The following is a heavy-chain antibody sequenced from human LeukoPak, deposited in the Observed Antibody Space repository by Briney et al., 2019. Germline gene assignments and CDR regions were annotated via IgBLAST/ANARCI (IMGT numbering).Heavy chain of an antibody. CDR1: GFTFSSYA. V-gene: IGHV3-23*01. CDR2: ITGSGGST. CDR3: AKARSPRDY. Sequence: GGSLRLSCAPSGFTFSSYAMSWVRQAPGRGLEWVSAITGSGGSTSYVESVKGRFTISRDNPKNTLYLQMNSLRAEDTAVYYCAKARSPRDYWGQGTLVTVSS. J-gene: IGHJ4*02.